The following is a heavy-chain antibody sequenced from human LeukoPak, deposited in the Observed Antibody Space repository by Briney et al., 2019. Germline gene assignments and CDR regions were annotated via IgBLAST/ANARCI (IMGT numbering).Heavy chain of an antibody. D-gene: IGHD6-19*01. J-gene: IGHJ6*02. V-gene: IGHV4-34*01. CDR3: ARVVAYSSGWFPLNYGMDV. CDR2: INHSGST. Sequence: SETLSLTCAVYGGSFSGCYWSWIRQPPGKGLEWIGEINHSGSTNYNPSLKSRVTISVDTFKNQFSLKLSSVTAADTAVYYCARVVAYSSGWFPLNYGMDVWGQGTTVTVSS. CDR1: GGSFSGCY.